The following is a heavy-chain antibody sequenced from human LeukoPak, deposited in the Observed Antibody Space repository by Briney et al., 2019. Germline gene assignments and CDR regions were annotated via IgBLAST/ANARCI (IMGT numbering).Heavy chain of an antibody. J-gene: IGHJ4*02. CDR1: GYTFSAFH. Sequence: ASVKVSCKASGYTFSAFHIHWVRLAPGQGPEWMGWVNPNSGDTNYAQRFRGRVTMTRDTSINTAYMELSSLRSDDTAVYYCARSNYYGSQSEYWGQGTLVAVSS. CDR3: ARSNYYGSQSEY. D-gene: IGHD3-10*01. V-gene: IGHV1-2*02. CDR2: VNPNSGDT.